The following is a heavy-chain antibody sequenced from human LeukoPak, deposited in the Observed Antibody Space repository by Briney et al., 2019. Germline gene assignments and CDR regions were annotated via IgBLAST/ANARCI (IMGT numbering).Heavy chain of an antibody. Sequence: GESLKISCKGSGYSFTSYWIGWVRQMPGKGLEWMGIIYPGDSGTRYSPSFQGQVTISADKSISTAYLQWSSLKASDTAMYYCARLEWGYDSSGYYVGYFDYWGQGTLVTVSS. V-gene: IGHV5-51*01. J-gene: IGHJ4*02. CDR2: IYPGDSGT. CDR1: GYSFTSYW. CDR3: ARLEWGYDSSGYYVGYFDY. D-gene: IGHD3-22*01.